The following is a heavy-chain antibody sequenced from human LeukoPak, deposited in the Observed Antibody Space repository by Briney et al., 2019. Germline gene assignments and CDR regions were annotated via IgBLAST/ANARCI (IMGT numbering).Heavy chain of an antibody. Sequence: GGSLRLSCAASGFTFSSYAMNWVRQAPGKGLEWVAFIRYDGSENFYGDSVKGRFTISRDNSKNTLYLQMNSLRLEDTGVYYCAKDNPIEEVPGLGPGQWGQGTLVTVSS. CDR2: IRYDGSEN. CDR1: GFTFSSYA. D-gene: IGHD2-2*01. V-gene: IGHV3-30*02. CDR3: AKDNPIEEVPGLGPGQ. J-gene: IGHJ4*02.